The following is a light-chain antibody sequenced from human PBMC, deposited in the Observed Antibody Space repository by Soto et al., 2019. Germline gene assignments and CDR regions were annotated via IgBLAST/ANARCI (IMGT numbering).Light chain of an antibody. CDR3: QQYYYWPPLT. CDR2: STS. Sequence: EIVMTQSPATLSVSPGESATLSCRASQSISNKVAWYQQKPGQAPRLLIYSTSTRASGFPARFSGSGSGTEFNLTISSLQSEDFAVYYCQQYYYWPPLTFGGGTKVEIK. CDR1: QSISNK. J-gene: IGKJ4*01. V-gene: IGKV3-15*01.